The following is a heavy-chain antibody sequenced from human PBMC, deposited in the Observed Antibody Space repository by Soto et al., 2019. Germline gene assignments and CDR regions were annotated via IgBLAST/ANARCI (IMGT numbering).Heavy chain of an antibody. Sequence: TSETLSLTCTVSGGSISSGDYYWSWIRQPPGKGLEWIGCIYYSGSTYYSPSLKSRVTISVDTSKNQFSVRLSSVTAADTAVYYCARDRIVLVPAATFFDFWGQGTLVTVSS. V-gene: IGHV4-30-4*01. CDR1: GGSISSGDYY. CDR3: ARDRIVLVPAATFFDF. CDR2: IYYSGST. D-gene: IGHD2-2*01. J-gene: IGHJ4*02.